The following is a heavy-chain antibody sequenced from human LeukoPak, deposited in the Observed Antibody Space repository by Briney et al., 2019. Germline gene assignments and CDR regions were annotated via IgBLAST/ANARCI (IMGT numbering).Heavy chain of an antibody. CDR3: ARRGSGWEFDQ. J-gene: IGHJ4*01. V-gene: IGHV3-64*01. Sequence: GGSLRLSCAASGFTFSSHSMHWVRQAPGKGLEYVSGIRSNGGSTYYAKSVKGRCTISRDNSKNTLDLQMGSLRVDDMAVYYCARRGSGWEFDQWGHGNLVTVSS. CDR2: IRSNGGST. CDR1: GFTFSSHS. D-gene: IGHD6-19*01.